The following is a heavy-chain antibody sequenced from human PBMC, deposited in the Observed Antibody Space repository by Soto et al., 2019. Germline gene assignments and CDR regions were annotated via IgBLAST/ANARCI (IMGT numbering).Heavy chain of an antibody. CDR2: IYPGDSDT. D-gene: IGHD3-22*01. V-gene: IGHV5-51*01. CDR3: ARYGRVVVTPWYYGMDI. CDR1: GYSFTSYW. Sequence: PGESLKISCKGSGYSFTSYWIGWVRQMPGKGLEWMGIIYPGDSDTRYSPSFQGQVTISADKSISTAYLQWSSLKASDTAMYYCARYGRVVVTPWYYGMDIWGQGTTVTVSS. J-gene: IGHJ6*02.